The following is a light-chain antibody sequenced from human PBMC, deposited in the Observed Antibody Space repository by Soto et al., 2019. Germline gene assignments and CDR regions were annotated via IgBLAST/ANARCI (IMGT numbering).Light chain of an antibody. CDR1: QSISSW. Sequence: DIQMTQSPSTLSASVGDRVTITCRASQSISSWLAWYQQKPGKAPKLLIYDASSLESGVPSRFSGSGSGTEFTLTIRSLQPDDFATYYCQQYNSYLYTFGQGTKLEI. CDR3: QQYNSYLYT. CDR2: DAS. J-gene: IGKJ2*01. V-gene: IGKV1-5*01.